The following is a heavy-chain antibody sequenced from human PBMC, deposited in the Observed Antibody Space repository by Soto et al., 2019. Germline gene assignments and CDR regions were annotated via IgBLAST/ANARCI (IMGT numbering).Heavy chain of an antibody. V-gene: IGHV3-30-3*01. Sequence: GGSLRLSCAATGFTFSSSAMHWVRQAPGKGLEWVAVISYDGSNKYYADSVKGRFTISRDNSKNTLYLQMNSLRAEDTAVYYCARHKRDLRFLEWSYYFDYWGQGT. CDR1: GFTFSSSA. CDR2: ISYDGSNK. D-gene: IGHD3-3*01. CDR3: ARHKRDLRFLEWSYYFDY. J-gene: IGHJ4*02.